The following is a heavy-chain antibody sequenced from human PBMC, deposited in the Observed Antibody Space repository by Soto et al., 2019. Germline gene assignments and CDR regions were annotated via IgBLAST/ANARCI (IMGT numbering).Heavy chain of an antibody. J-gene: IGHJ3*02. CDR3: AHPRGYGVFDAVDI. CDR2: ISSGGDRA. V-gene: IGHV3-23*01. Sequence: GGSLRLSCAASGFIFSTYAMNWVRQAPGKGLEWVSAISSGGDRAYYAESVRGRFTISRDNSINTLYLHMRSLRPEDTAVYYCAHPRGYGVFDAVDIWGQGTMVTVSS. CDR1: GFIFSTYA. D-gene: IGHD4-17*01.